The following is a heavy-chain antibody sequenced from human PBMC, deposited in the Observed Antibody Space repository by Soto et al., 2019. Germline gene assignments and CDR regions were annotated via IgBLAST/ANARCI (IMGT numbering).Heavy chain of an antibody. CDR1: GGSISSGGYY. CDR3: AREVSGSRTVGWFDP. J-gene: IGHJ5*02. V-gene: IGHV4-31*03. Sequence: SETLSLTCTVSGGSISSGGYYWSWIRQHPGKGLEWIGYIYYSGSTYQNPSLKSRVTISGDTSKNQVSLKLSSVTAADTAVYYCAREVSGSRTVGWFDPWGQGSLVTVSS. CDR2: IYYSGST. D-gene: IGHD3-10*01.